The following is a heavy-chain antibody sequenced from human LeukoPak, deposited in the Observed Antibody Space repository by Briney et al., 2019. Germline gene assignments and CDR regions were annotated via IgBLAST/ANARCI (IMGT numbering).Heavy chain of an antibody. Sequence: GGSLRLSCTASGFTFGDYAMSWVRQAPGKGLEWVGFIRSKAYGGTTEYAASVKGRFTISRDDSKSIAYLQMNSLKTEDRAVYYCTRGGPTMVRGVQLPYYWGQGTLVTVSS. J-gene: IGHJ4*02. CDR3: TRGGPTMVRGVQLPYY. CDR2: IRSKAYGGTT. CDR1: GFTFGDYA. D-gene: IGHD3-10*01. V-gene: IGHV3-49*04.